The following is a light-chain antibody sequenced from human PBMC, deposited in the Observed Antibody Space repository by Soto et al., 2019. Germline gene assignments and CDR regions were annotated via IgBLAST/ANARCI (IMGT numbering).Light chain of an antibody. CDR2: DIS. J-gene: IGLJ1*01. Sequence: QSVLTQPASVSGSPGQSITISCTGTINDVGGYNFVSWYQQYPGKAPKLMICDISNRPSGVSNRFSGSKSGNTASLTISGLQAEDEADYYCSSFTGSNYGFGTGTKVTVL. CDR1: INDVGGYNF. CDR3: SSFTGSNYG. V-gene: IGLV2-14*03.